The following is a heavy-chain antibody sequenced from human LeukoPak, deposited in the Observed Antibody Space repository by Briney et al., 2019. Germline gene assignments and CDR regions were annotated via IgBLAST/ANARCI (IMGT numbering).Heavy chain of an antibody. CDR3: ARDVGSGWEYYFDY. J-gene: IGHJ4*02. D-gene: IGHD6-19*01. V-gene: IGHV3-48*02. CDR1: GFTFNSYS. CDR2: ISSSSSTI. Sequence: PGGSLRLSCAASGFTFNSYSMNWVRQAPGKGLEWVSYISSSSSTIYYADSVKGRFTISRDNAKNSLYLQMNSLRDEDTAVYYCARDVGSGWEYYFDYWGQGTLVTVSS.